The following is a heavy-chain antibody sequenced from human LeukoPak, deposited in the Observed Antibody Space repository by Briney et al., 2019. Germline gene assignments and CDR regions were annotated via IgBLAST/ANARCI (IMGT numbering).Heavy chain of an antibody. J-gene: IGHJ4*02. D-gene: IGHD3-22*01. CDR1: GGSISSYY. CDR2: IYTSGST. Sequence: IPSETLSLTCTVSGGSISSYYWSWIRQPAGKGLEWIGRIYTSGSTNYNPSLKSRVTMSVDTSKNQFSLKLSSVTAADTAVYYCARKFPPPYYYDSSGYYLRGGDYFDYWGQGTLVTVSS. CDR3: ARKFPPPYYYDSSGYYLRGGDYFDY. V-gene: IGHV4-4*07.